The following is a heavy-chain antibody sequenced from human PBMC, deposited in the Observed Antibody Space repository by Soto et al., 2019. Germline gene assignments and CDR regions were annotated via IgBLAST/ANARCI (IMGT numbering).Heavy chain of an antibody. CDR2: IIPLFRKT. CDR1: GDMFRNSA. Sequence: QVQLVQSGAEVKRPGSSVKVSCKASGDMFRNSAFTWVRQAPGQGLDWMGVIIPLFRKTNVAKKFQGRVTFTADESTSSLYMEVSSLTSEDTAVYYCARARLSNGDPNIYFFYGLDVWGQGTTITVSS. J-gene: IGHJ6*02. V-gene: IGHV1-69*01. D-gene: IGHD3-10*01. CDR3: ARARLSNGDPNIYFFYGLDV.